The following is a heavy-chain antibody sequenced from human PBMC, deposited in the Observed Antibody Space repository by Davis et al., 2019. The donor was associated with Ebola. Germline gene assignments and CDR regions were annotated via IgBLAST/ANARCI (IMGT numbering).Heavy chain of an antibody. CDR3: ATDADYDEDFDY. Sequence: GESLKISCTVSGLPFTFYGFTWVRQAPGKGLEWVSHINSGGRVILYADSVKGRFSISRDNAKDTVHLQMDSLRDEDTAVYYWATDADYDEDFDYWGQGTLVTVSS. V-gene: IGHV3-48*02. J-gene: IGHJ4*02. CDR1: GLPFTFYG. CDR2: INSGGRVI. D-gene: IGHD3-22*01.